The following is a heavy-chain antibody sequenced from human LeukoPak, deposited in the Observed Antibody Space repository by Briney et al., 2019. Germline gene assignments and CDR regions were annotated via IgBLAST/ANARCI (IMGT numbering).Heavy chain of an antibody. J-gene: IGHJ5*02. CDR1: GDSISSSSYY. D-gene: IGHD2-15*01. V-gene: IGHV4-39*01. CDR2: IFYSGST. CDR3: ARNVYCSGGSCYYNWFDP. Sequence: PSETLSLTCTVSGDSISSSSYYWGWIRQSPGKGLEWIGSIFYSGSTDCNPSLKSRVTISIDTSKNQFSLKLSSVTAADTAVYYCARNVYCSGGSCYYNWFDPWGQGTLVIVSS.